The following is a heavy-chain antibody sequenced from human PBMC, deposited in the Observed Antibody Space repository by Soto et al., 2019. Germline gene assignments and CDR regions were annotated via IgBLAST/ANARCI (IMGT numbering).Heavy chain of an antibody. J-gene: IGHJ6*02. CDR2: INTGIGNT. CDR1: GYKFANYA. D-gene: IGHD3-16*01. Sequence: QVRLVQSGTEVKRPGASVMVSCKASGYKFANYAIYWVRQAPGQNFEWMGWINTGIGNTRNPQKFHDRVTFTRDTSATTVHMEVGSLKFEDTAVYSCARDLSGWGLTNGHYGVDVWGQGTTVIVSS. CDR3: ARDLSGWGLTNGHYGVDV. V-gene: IGHV1-3*04.